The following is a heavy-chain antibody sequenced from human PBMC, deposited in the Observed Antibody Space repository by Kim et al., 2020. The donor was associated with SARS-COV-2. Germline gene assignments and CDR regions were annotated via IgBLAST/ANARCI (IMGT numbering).Heavy chain of an antibody. Sequence: GGSLRLSCAASGFTFSKASLTWVRQAPGKGLEWVGRSRARASGETVDYGQPVKGRFIISRDDSKDTLYLQMNSLKIEDTGIYYCRDSSEIVKGVDVGGQG. J-gene: IGHJ6*02. CDR3: RDSSEIVKGVDV. CDR1: GFTFSKAS. CDR2: SRARASGETV. V-gene: IGHV3-15*01. D-gene: IGHD3-22*01.